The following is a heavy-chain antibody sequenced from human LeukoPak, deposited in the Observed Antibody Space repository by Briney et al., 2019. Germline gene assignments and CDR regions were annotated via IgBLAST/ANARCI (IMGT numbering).Heavy chain of an antibody. V-gene: IGHV3-23*01. CDR3: ARDAGQQPHDY. CDR2: ISGSGGST. J-gene: IGHJ4*02. Sequence: PGGSLRLSCAASGFTFSSYAMSWVRQAPGKGLEWVSAISGSGGSTYYADSVKGRITISRDNAKNSLYLQMSSLRAEDTAVYYCARDAGQQPHDYWGQGTLVTVSS. D-gene: IGHD6-13*01. CDR1: GFTFSSYA.